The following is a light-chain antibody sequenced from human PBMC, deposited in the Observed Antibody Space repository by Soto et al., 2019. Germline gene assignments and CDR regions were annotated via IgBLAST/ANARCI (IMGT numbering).Light chain of an antibody. Sequence: EIVLTQSPGTLRLSPGERATLSCRAIQSVSSSYLAWYQQKPGQAPRLLIYDASTRATGIPDRFSGSGSGTDFTLTISSLQSEDFAVYYCQQYSNWPPGTFGQGTKVDIK. J-gene: IGKJ1*01. V-gene: IGKV3-20*01. CDR1: QSVSSSY. CDR3: QQYSNWPPGT. CDR2: DAS.